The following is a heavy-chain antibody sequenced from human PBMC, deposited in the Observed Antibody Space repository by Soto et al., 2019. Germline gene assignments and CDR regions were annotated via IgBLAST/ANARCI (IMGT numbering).Heavy chain of an antibody. D-gene: IGHD6-19*01. Sequence: GGSLRLSCAASGFTFSNYGMQWVRHAPGKGLEWVAVIWYDGSNKYYADPVKGRFTISRDNSKNTLYLQINSLRAEDTAVYYCARDDIPGRAVAIYGMDVWGQGTTVTVSS. CDR2: IWYDGSNK. V-gene: IGHV3-33*01. CDR3: ARDDIPGRAVAIYGMDV. CDR1: GFTFSNYG. J-gene: IGHJ6*02.